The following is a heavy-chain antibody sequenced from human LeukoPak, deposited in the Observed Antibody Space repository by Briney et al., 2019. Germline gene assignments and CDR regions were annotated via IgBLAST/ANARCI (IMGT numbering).Heavy chain of an antibody. J-gene: IGHJ4*02. CDR1: GYTFTSYY. V-gene: IGHV1-46*01. D-gene: IGHD4-23*01. Sequence: ASVKVSCKASGYTFTSYYMHWVRQAPGQGLEWMGIINPSGGSTSYAQKFQGRVTMTRDTSISTAYMELSRLRSDDTAVYSCARDDASRGFAGNSPLDYWGQGTLITVSS. CDR2: INPSGGST. CDR3: ARDDASRGFAGNSPLDY.